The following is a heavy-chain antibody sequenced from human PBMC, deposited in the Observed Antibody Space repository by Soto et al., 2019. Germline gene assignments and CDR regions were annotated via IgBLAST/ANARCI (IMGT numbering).Heavy chain of an antibody. V-gene: IGHV3-21*01. CDR3: ARDPDAEYSGNYHTPRSLDS. CDR1: GFTFSSYA. CDR2: ISSSSKYI. D-gene: IGHD1-26*01. J-gene: IGHJ4*02. Sequence: LGGSLRLSCAASGFTFSSYAMNWVRQAPGKGLEWVSSISSSSKYIYYTDSVKGRFTISRDNAKNSLYLQMNGLRAEDTALYYCARDPDAEYSGNYHTPRSLDSWGQGTQVTVSS.